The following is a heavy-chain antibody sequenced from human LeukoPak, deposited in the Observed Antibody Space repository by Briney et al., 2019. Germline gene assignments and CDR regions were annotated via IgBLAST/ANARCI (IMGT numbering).Heavy chain of an antibody. J-gene: IGHJ3*02. CDR1: GGSISSSSYY. Sequence: PSETLSLTCTVSGGSISSSSYYWGWIRQPPGKGLEWIGSIYYSGSTYYNPSLKSRVTISVDTSKNQFSLKLSSVTAADTAVYYCAGSIAAAAFDIWGQGTMVTVSS. V-gene: IGHV4-39*07. D-gene: IGHD6-13*01. CDR3: AGSIAAAAFDI. CDR2: IYYSGST.